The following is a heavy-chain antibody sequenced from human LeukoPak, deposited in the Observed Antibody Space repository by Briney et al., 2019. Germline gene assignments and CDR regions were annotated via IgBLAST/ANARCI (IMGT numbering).Heavy chain of an antibody. D-gene: IGHD4-17*01. J-gene: IGHJ4*02. Sequence: GGSLRLSCAASGSTFSSYAMNWVRQAPGRGLEWVSGISSSGGTTYYADSVKGRFTISRDNSKKTLYLQVNSLRAEDTAVYFCAKELTTERTPGVDSWGQGTLVTVSS. V-gene: IGHV3-23*01. CDR2: ISSSGGTT. CDR3: AKELTTERTPGVDS. CDR1: GSTFSSYA.